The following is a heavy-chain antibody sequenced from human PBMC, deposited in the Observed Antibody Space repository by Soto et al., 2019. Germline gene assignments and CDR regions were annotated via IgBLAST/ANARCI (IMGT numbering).Heavy chain of an antibody. CDR1: GGSISSGGYY. CDR2: IYYSGST. J-gene: IGHJ4*02. CDR3: ARTSYSTGYYFDY. D-gene: IGHD6-19*01. V-gene: IGHV4-31*03. Sequence: LSLTCTVSGGSISSGGYYWGWIRQHPGKGLEWIGYIYYSGSTYYNPSLKSRVTISVDTSKNQFSLKLSSVTAADTAVYYCARTSYSTGYYFDYWGQGTLVTVSS.